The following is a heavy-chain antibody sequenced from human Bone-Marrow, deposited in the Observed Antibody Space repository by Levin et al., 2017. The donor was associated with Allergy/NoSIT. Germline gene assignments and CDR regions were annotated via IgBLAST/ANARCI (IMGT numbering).Heavy chain of an antibody. CDR2: IDAGNGKT. D-gene: IGHD1-1*01. CDR3: ARETAITGVTNYYDF. V-gene: IGHV1-3*01. CDR1: GFTFTNYD. J-gene: IGHJ4*02. Sequence: GASVKVSCKTSGFTFTNYDINWVRQAPGQRLEWMGWIDAGNGKTKYSQRFQGRVTISRDTSASTAYLELTSLTSEDPAVYFCARETAITGVTNYYDFWGQGTLITVSS.